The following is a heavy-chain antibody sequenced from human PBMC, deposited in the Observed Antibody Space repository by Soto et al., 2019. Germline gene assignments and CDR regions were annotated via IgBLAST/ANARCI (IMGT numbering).Heavy chain of an antibody. CDR1: GGSISSSSYY. D-gene: IGHD2-2*01. J-gene: IGHJ4*02. CDR3: ARPRYCSSTSCYEVFDY. CDR2: IYYSGST. V-gene: IGHV4-39*01. Sequence: QLQLQESGPGLVKPSETLSLTCTVSGGSISSSSYYWGWIRQPPGKGLEWIGSIYYSGSTYYNPSLKSRVTISVDTSKNQSSLKLSSVTAADTAVYYCARPRYCSSTSCYEVFDYWGQGTLVTVSS.